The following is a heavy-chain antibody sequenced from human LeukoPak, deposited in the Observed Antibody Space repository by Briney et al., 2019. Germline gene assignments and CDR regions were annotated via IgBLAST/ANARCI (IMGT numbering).Heavy chain of an antibody. V-gene: IGHV3-66*01. D-gene: IGHD1-26*01. J-gene: IGHJ4*02. CDR3: ARDFGRD. CDR1: GFTVSSNY. Sequence: GGSLRLSCAASGFTVSSNYMNWVRQSPGRGLEWLSVIYSDGDTRYTDSVKGRFTISRDISKSTLYLQMNSLRAEDTAVYYCARDFGRDWGQGTLVTVSS. CDR2: IYSDGDT.